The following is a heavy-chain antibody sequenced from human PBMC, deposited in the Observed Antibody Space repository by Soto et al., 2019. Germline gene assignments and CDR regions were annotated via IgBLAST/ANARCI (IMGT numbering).Heavy chain of an antibody. CDR2: ISYDGSNK. Sequence: GGSLRLSCAASGFTFSSYGMHRVRQAPGKGLEWVAVISYDGSNKYYADSVKGRFTISRDNSKNTLYLQMNSLRAEDTAVYYCAKGRRFLEWLLSYFDYWGQGT. J-gene: IGHJ4*02. CDR3: AKGRRFLEWLLSYFDY. D-gene: IGHD3-3*01. CDR1: GFTFSSYG. V-gene: IGHV3-30*18.